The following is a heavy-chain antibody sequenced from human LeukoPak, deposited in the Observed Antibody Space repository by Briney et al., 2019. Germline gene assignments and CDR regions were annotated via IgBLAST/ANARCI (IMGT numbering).Heavy chain of an antibody. CDR3: AREPQSSYSSGWYSYYYGMDV. D-gene: IGHD6-19*01. V-gene: IGHV1-18*01. J-gene: IGHJ6*02. CDR1: GYTFTSYG. CDR2: ISAYNGNT. Sequence: GASVKVSCKASGYTFTSYGISWVRQAPGQGLEGMGWISAYNGNTDYAQKLQGRVTMTTDTSTSTAYMELRSLRSDDTAVYYCAREPQSSYSSGWYSYYYGMDVWGQGTTVTVSS.